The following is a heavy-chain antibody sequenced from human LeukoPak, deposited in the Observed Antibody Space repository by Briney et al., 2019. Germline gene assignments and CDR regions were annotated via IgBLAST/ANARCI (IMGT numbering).Heavy chain of an antibody. V-gene: IGHV3-53*01. J-gene: IGHJ4*02. CDR2: IFRDDAT. D-gene: IGHD3-22*01. CDR3: ATAAYDSGSYIVNHDY. CDR1: GFTVSTNY. Sequence: GGSLRLSCAASGFTVSTNYMSWVRQAPGKGLEWVSVIFRDDATYYADSVKGRFTISRDNSKNTLFLQMSSLRAEDTAVYYCATAAYDSGSYIVNHDYWGQGTLVTASS.